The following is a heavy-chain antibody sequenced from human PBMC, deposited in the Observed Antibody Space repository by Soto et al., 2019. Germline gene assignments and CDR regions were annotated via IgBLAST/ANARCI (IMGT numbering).Heavy chain of an antibody. CDR1: GFSFRSYW. D-gene: IGHD3-9*01. J-gene: IGHJ4*02. Sequence: EVQLVESGGGLVQSGGSLGLSCVVSGFSFRSYWMHWVRQAPGKGLVWVARISSDGTTTTYADSANGRFTVSRDNAANTLYLQMSSLRAEDTAVYYCAREYYGVLTGYYNDYWGQGTLVTVSS. CDR2: ISSDGTTT. CDR3: AREYYGVLTGYYNDY. V-gene: IGHV3-74*01.